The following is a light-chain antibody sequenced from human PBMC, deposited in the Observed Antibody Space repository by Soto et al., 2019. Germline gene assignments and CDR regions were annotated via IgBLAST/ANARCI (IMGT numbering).Light chain of an antibody. CDR1: SSNIGSKT. J-gene: IGLJ2*01. CDR2: NNN. CDR3: AAWDDGLNGVL. Sequence: QSVLTQPPSASGTPGQTVTISCSGSSSNIGSKTVNWYQHPPGTAPRLLMYNNNQRPSGVPDRFSGSKSGTSASLAISGPQSEDEADYYCAAWDDGLNGVLFGGGTKLTVL. V-gene: IGLV1-44*01.